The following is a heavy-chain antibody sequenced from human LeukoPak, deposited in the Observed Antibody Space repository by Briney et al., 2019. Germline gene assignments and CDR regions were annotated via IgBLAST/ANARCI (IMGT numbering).Heavy chain of an antibody. CDR1: GFTFSSYW. CDR3: AREWSPVTMVRGVTPEYYYYYYGMDV. V-gene: IGHV3-74*01. D-gene: IGHD3-10*01. J-gene: IGHJ6*02. Sequence: PGGSLGLSCAASGFTFSSYWMHWVRQAPGKGLVWVSRINSDGSSTSYADSVKGRFTISRDNAKNTLYLQMNSLRAEDTAVYYCAREWSPVTMVRGVTPEYYYYYYGMDVWGQGTTVTVSS. CDR2: INSDGSST.